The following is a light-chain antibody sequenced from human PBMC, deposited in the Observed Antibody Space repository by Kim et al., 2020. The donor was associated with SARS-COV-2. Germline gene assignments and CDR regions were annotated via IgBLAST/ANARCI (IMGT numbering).Light chain of an antibody. CDR1: VSYLGAGYD. J-gene: IGLJ3*02. Sequence: QRVTFSGTGSVSYLGAGYDVPWYQPLPGTAPKPLIYGNSNRPSGVPDRFSGSKSGTSASLAITGLQAEDEADYYCQSYDSSLSGKVFGGGTQLTVL. V-gene: IGLV1-40*01. CDR3: QSYDSSLSGKV. CDR2: GNS.